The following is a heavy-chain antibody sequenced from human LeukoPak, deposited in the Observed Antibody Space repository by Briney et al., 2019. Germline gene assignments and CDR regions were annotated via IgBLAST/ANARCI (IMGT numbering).Heavy chain of an antibody. V-gene: IGHV1-69*13. D-gene: IGHD6-19*01. Sequence: SVKVSCKASGGTFSSYAISWVRQAPGQGLEWMGGIIPIFGTANYAQKFQGRVTITADESTSTAYMELSSLRSEDTAVYYCAGGPAGYSSGWYIIYYGMDVWGQGTTVTVSS. CDR3: AGGPAGYSSGWYIIYYGMDV. CDR1: GGTFSSYA. CDR2: IIPIFGTA. J-gene: IGHJ6*02.